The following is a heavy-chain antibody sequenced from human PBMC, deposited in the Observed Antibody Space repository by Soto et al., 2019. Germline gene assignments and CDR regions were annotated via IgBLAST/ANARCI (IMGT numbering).Heavy chain of an antibody. D-gene: IGHD6-19*01. CDR1: GGSISSSSYY. CDR2: IYYSGST. J-gene: IGHJ4*02. Sequence: QLQLQESGPGLVKPSETLSLTYTVSGGSISSSSYYWGWIRQPPGKGLEWIGSIYYSGSTYYNPSLKSRVTISVDTSKNQFSLKLSSVTAADTAVYYCARPFYSSGWYYFDYWGQGTLVTVSS. V-gene: IGHV4-39*01. CDR3: ARPFYSSGWYYFDY.